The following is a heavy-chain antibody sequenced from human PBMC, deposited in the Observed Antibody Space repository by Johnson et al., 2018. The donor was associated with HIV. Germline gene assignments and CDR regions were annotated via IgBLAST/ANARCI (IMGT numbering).Heavy chain of an antibody. V-gene: IGHV3-30*02. CDR2: IRYDGSNN. J-gene: IGHJ3*02. Sequence: QMLLVESGGGVVQPGGSLRLSGAASGFTFSGYGLHWVRRAPGKGLGWVAFIRYDGSNNSYAASVKGRFTISRDNSKNTLYLQMNSLRAEDTALYYCARDGTTGPSGDAFDIWGQGTMVTVSS. D-gene: IGHD4-17*01. CDR1: GFTFSGYG. CDR3: ARDGTTGPSGDAFDI.